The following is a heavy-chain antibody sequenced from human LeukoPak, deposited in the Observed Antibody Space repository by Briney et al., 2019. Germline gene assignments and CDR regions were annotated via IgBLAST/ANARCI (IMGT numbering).Heavy chain of an antibody. CDR1: GFTFSSYA. D-gene: IGHD6-19*01. CDR2: TSYNGDNK. V-gene: IGHV3-30*18. Sequence: GGSLRLSCTASGFTFSSYAMNWARQAPGKGLEWVALTSYNGDNKYYADSVKGRFTISRDNSKNTLYLQMNSLRAEDTAVYYCTKAGSSGFFDSWGQGTQVTVSS. CDR3: TKAGSSGFFDS. J-gene: IGHJ4*02.